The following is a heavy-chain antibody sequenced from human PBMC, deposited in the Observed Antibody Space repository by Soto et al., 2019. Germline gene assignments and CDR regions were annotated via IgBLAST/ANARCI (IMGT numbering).Heavy chain of an antibody. CDR3: ARVSWLPNPIFFDY. CDR2: IYYSGST. V-gene: IGHV4-31*03. J-gene: IGHJ4*02. Sequence: QVQLQESGPGLVKPSQTLSLTCTVSGGSISSGGYYWSWIRQHPGKGLEWIGYIYYSGSTYYNPSLTSRVTISVDTSKNQFSLKLSSVTAADTAVYYCARVSWLPNPIFFDYWGQGTLVTVSS. D-gene: IGHD5-12*01. CDR1: GGSISSGGYY.